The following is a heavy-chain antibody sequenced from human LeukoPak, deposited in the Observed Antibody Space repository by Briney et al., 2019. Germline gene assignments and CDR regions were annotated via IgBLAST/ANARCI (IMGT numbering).Heavy chain of an antibody. J-gene: IGHJ6*02. D-gene: IGHD2-21*02. CDR2: ISAYNGNT. CDR1: GYTFTSYG. Sequence: ASVKVSCKASGYTFTSYGISWVQQARGQGLEWMGWISAYNGNTNYAQKLQGRVTMTTDTSTSTAYMELRSLRSDDTAVYYCARVSGLAYCGGDCWYYYGMDVWGQGTTVTVSS. V-gene: IGHV1-18*01. CDR3: ARVSGLAYCGGDCWYYYGMDV.